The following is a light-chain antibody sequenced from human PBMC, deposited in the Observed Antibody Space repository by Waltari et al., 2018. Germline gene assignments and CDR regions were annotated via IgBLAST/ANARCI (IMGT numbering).Light chain of an antibody. V-gene: IGKV3-20*01. CDR2: AAS. CDR3: QQHGTLPAT. J-gene: IGKJ1*01. CDR1: QSVSRSR. Sequence: EIELTQSPGTLSVSLGERATLSCRASQSVSRSRIAWYVHKAGQAPRVLIYAASVRATGMPYRFSGSGSGTDFSLTISRLEPEDFAVYYCQQHGTLPATFGQGTKVEIK.